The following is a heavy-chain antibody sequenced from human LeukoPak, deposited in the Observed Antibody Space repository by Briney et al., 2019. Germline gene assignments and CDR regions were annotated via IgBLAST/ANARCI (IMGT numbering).Heavy chain of an antibody. CDR3: ASSDWYAAFDI. D-gene: IGHD3-9*01. CDR2: INSGGSSI. CDR1: GFTFSTYA. V-gene: IGHV3-74*01. Sequence: GGSLRLSCAASGFTFSTYAMHWVRQAPGKGLVWVSRINSGGSSISYADSVKARFTISRDNAKNTLYLQMNSLRAEDTAVYYCASSDWYAAFDIWGQGTMVTVSS. J-gene: IGHJ3*02.